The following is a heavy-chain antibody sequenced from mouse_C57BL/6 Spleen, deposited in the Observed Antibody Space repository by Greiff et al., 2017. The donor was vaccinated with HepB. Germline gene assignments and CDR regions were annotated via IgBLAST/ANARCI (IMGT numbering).Heavy chain of an antibody. CDR1: GFTFSSYT. J-gene: IGHJ2*01. CDR2: ISGGGGNT. D-gene: IGHD1-1*01. Sequence: EVKLVESGGGLVKPGGSLKLSCAASGFTFSSYTMSWVRQTPEKRLEWVATISGGGGNTYYPDSVKGRFTISRDNAKNTLYLQMSSLRSEDTALYYCARHGTGSSGGYFDYWGQGTTLTVSS. CDR3: ARHGTGSSGGYFDY. V-gene: IGHV5-9*01.